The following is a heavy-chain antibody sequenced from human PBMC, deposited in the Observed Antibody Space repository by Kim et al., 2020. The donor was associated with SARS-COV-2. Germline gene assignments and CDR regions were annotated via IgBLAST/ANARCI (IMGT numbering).Heavy chain of an antibody. CDR3: AKMEGRGRAIDTIDQRYYGMDV. CDR1: GFTFSSYA. CDR2: ISGSGGST. V-gene: IGHV3-23*01. Sequence: GGSLRLSCAASGFTFSSYAMSWVRQAPGKGLEWVSAISGSGGSTYYADSVKGRFTISRDNSKNTLYLQMNSLRAEDTAVYYCAKMEGRGRAIDTIDQRYYGMDVWGQGTTVTVSS. J-gene: IGHJ6*02. D-gene: IGHD5-18*01.